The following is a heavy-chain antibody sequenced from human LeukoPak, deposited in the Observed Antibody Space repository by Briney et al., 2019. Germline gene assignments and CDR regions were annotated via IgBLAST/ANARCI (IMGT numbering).Heavy chain of an antibody. Sequence: PSETLSLTCTVSGGSISRNYWSWIRQYPGKGLEWIGYIYYGGSTNYNPSLKSRVTISADTSKNQFSLKLSSVTAADTAVYYCARLGIVGATEPWFDPWGQGTLVTVSS. CDR3: ARLGIVGATEPWFDP. J-gene: IGHJ5*02. D-gene: IGHD1-26*01. V-gene: IGHV4-59*08. CDR1: GGSISRNY. CDR2: IYYGGST.